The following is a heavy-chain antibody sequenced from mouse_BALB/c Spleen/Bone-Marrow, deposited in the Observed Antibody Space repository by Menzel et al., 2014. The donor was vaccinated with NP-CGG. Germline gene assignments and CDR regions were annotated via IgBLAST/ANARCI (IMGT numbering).Heavy chain of an antibody. J-gene: IGHJ4*01. CDR1: GYTFTDYA. D-gene: IGHD2-14*01. CDR3: ARSGKVRNAMDF. CDR2: ISSYYGDA. V-gene: IGHV1S137*01. Sequence: VQLQQSLAELVRPGVSVKISCKGSGYTFTDYAIHWVKQSHAKSLEWIGLISSYYGDASYNQKFKGKAAMTVDKSSSTAYMDLARLTSEDSAIYYCARSGKVRNAMDFWGQGTPVTVSS.